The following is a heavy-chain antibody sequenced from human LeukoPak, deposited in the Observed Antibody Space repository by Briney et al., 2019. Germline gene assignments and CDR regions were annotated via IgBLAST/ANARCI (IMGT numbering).Heavy chain of an antibody. V-gene: IGHV1-18*01. Sequence: ASVKVSCKASGYTFTSYAISWVRQAPGQGLEWMGWISTYNGNTNYAQKLQGRVTMTTDTSTTTAYMELSRLRSDDTAVYYCAKVSDTAMVTAHSLYYYYYMDVWGKGTTVTVSS. J-gene: IGHJ6*03. CDR2: ISTYNGNT. CDR3: AKVSDTAMVTAHSLYYYYYMDV. D-gene: IGHD5-18*01. CDR1: GYTFTSYA.